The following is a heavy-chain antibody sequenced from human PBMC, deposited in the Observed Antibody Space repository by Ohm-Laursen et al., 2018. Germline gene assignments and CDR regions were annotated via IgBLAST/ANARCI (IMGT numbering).Heavy chain of an antibody. V-gene: IGHV1-18*01. Sequence: ESSVKVSCKASGYSFTTYDISWVRQAPGQGLEWMGWISPYNGDTNYAQKLQGRVTMTTDTSASTAYMELRSLRSEDTAMYYCARGQPIDFWGQGTLVTVSS. CDR3: ARGQPIDF. CDR1: GYSFTTYD. CDR2: ISPYNGDT. J-gene: IGHJ4*02.